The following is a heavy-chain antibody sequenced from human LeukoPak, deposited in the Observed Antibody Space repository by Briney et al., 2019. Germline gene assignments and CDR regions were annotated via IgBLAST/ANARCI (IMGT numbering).Heavy chain of an antibody. V-gene: IGHV3-23*01. CDR2: ISGSGGST. CDR3: AKKSTVEYSSSRHYFDY. J-gene: IGHJ4*02. D-gene: IGHD6-6*01. Sequence: PGGSLRLSCAASGFTFSSYSMNWVRQAPGKGLEWVSAISGSGGSTYYADSVKGRFTISRDNSKNTLYLQMNSLRAEDTAVYYCAKKSTVEYSSSRHYFDYWGQGTLVTVSS. CDR1: GFTFSSYS.